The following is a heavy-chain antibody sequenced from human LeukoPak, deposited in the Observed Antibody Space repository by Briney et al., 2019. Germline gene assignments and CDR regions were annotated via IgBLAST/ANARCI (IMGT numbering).Heavy chain of an antibody. CDR1: GGSISSYY. J-gene: IGHJ5*02. D-gene: IGHD3-10*01. CDR2: INHSGST. CDR3: AREGGRHFTMVRGVIPNWFDP. V-gene: IGHV4-34*01. Sequence: SETLSLTCTVSGGSISSYYWSWIRQPPGKGLEWIGEINHSGSTNYNPSLKSRVTISVDTSKNQLSLKLSSVTAADTAVYYCAREGGRHFTMVRGVIPNWFDPWGQGTLVTVSS.